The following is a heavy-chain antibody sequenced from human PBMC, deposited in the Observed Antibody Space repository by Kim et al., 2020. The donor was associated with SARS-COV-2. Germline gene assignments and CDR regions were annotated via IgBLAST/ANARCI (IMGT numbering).Heavy chain of an antibody. J-gene: IGHJ4*02. CDR1: GFTFSGSW. CDR2: ISDDGGKT. D-gene: IGHD1-1*01. CDR3: TKGPFLSSTGTSAF. Sequence: GGSLRLSCAGSGFTFSGSWMHWVRQVPGKGPEWVSRISDDGGKTFYADSVPGRFVISRDNAKNTIYLQMNSLKAEDSAMYYCTKGPFLSSTGTSAFWGPGTLVTVSS. V-gene: IGHV3-74*01.